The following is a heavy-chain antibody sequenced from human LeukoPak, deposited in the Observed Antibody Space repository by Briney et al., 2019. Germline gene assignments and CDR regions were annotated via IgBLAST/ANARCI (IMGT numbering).Heavy chain of an antibody. J-gene: IGHJ6*03. CDR1: GFTFSSYS. Sequence: GGSLRLSCASSGFTFSSYSTNWVRQAPGKGLECVSYITSSSTNIYYADSVKGRFTISRDNAKNSLYLQMNSLRAEDTAVYYCARVSPEGYSSSWYMDVWGKGTTVTVSS. CDR2: ITSSSTNI. CDR3: ARVSPEGYSSSWYMDV. V-gene: IGHV3-21*01. D-gene: IGHD6-13*01.